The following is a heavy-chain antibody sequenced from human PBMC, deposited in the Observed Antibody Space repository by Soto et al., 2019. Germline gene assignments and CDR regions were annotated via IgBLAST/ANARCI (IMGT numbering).Heavy chain of an antibody. J-gene: IGHJ4*02. V-gene: IGHV1-3*01. CDR2: INGGNGNT. D-gene: IGHD1-20*01. CDR3: ARQSSITFDY. CDR1: GYSFTSFL. Sequence: ASVNVSCKASGYSFTSFLINWVRQAPGQRLEWMGWINGGNGNTQYSQKFQGRVIISRDTSASTAYMELSSLSSEDTAVYYCARQSSITFDYWGLGTLVTVSS.